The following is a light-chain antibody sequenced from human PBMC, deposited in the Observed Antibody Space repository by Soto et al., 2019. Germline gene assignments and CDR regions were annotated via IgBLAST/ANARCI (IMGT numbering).Light chain of an antibody. J-gene: IGKJ5*01. CDR1: QAFSSL. CDR2: KAS. Sequence: DIVITQSPSTLSGSVGDRVTITCRASQAFSSLLAWYQQKPGKAPKLLIDKASTIKSGDTLRFSGSGSGSEFTLTISSLQPEDMAVYECLARTSHPCTFGQGTRVDI. CDR3: LARTSHPCT. V-gene: IGKV1-5*03.